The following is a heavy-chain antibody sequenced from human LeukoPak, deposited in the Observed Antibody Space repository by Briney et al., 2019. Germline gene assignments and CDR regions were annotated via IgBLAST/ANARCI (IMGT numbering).Heavy chain of an antibody. CDR2: IYHSGST. Sequence: SETLSLTCTVSGGSISSSSYYWGWIRQPPGKGLEWIGSIYHSGSTYYNPSLKSRVTISVDTSKNQFSLKLSSVTAADTAVYYCARGSYGSGSYYAQFGYWGQGTLVTVSS. V-gene: IGHV4-39*07. CDR3: ARGSYGSGSYYAQFGY. J-gene: IGHJ4*02. D-gene: IGHD3-10*01. CDR1: GGSISSSSYY.